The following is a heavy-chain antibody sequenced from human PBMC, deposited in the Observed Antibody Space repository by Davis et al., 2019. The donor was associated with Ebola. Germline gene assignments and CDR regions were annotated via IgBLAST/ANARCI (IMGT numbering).Heavy chain of an antibody. Sequence: GESLKISCEGSGFTFSSYSMTWVRQAPGKGLEWVSSISGGSTHIYSGDSVRGRFTTSRDNARNSMYLQMSALRAEDTALYFCVRGVVGETGTIDIWGQGTLVTVSS. CDR1: GFTFSSYS. V-gene: IGHV3-21*04. CDR2: ISGGSTHI. CDR3: VRGVVGETGTIDI. D-gene: IGHD1-7*01. J-gene: IGHJ4*02.